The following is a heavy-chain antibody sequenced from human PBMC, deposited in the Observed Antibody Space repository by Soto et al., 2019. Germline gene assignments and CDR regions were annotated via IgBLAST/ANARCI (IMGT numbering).Heavy chain of an antibody. CDR1: GGTFSSYA. Sequence: SVKVSCKASGGTFSSYAISWVRQAPGQGLEWMGGIIPIFGTANYAQKFQGRVTITADESTSTAYMELSSLRSEDTAVYYCARSKERFYYDILTGLLTYFDYWGPGTLVTVSS. V-gene: IGHV1-69*13. CDR3: ARSKERFYYDILTGLLTYFDY. CDR2: IIPIFGTA. J-gene: IGHJ4*02. D-gene: IGHD3-9*01.